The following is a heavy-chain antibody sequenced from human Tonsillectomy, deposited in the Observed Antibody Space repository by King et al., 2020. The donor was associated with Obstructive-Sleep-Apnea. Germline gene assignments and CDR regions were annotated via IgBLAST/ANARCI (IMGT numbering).Heavy chain of an antibody. Sequence: TLKESGPTLVKPTQTLTLTCTFSGFSLSTSGVGVGWIRQPPGKALEWLALIYWDDDKRYSPSLKSRLTITKDTSKNQVVLTMTNMDPLGTATYYCAHRSVAGTFDYWGQGTLVTVSS. CDR1: GFSLSTSGVG. CDR3: AHRSVAGTFDY. J-gene: IGHJ4*02. D-gene: IGHD6-19*01. CDR2: IYWDDDK. V-gene: IGHV2-5*02.